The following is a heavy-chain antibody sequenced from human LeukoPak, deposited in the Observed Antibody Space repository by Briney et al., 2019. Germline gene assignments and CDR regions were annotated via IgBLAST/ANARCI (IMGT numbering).Heavy chain of an antibody. CDR1: GFTFSSYA. D-gene: IGHD3-10*01. J-gene: IGHJ4*02. V-gene: IGHV3-23*01. Sequence: GGSLRLSCAASGFTFSSYAMSWVRPAPGKGLEWVSVISGSGGSTYYADSVKGRFTISRDNSKNTLYLQMNSLRAEDTAVYYCAKGTPYYYGSGSYSFDYWGQGTLVTVSS. CDR2: ISGSGGST. CDR3: AKGTPYYYGSGSYSFDY.